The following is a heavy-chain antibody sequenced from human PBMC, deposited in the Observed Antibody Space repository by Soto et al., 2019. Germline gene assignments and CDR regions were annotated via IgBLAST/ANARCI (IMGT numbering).Heavy chain of an antibody. J-gene: IGHJ4*02. D-gene: IGHD3-10*01. Sequence: QVQLQESGPGLVKPSETLSLTCTVSGDSISTFYWSWIRQPPGKGLEWIGYIYYTGSTNYNPSLKSRVNMSVDTSKKQFSLKLSSVTAADTAVYYCARQRGNYFDYWGQGTLVTVSS. CDR3: ARQRGNYFDY. CDR1: GDSISTFY. CDR2: IYYTGST. V-gene: IGHV4-59*01.